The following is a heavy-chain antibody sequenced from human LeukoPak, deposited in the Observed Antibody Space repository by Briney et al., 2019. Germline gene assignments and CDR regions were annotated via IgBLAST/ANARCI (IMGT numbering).Heavy chain of an antibody. D-gene: IGHD6-13*01. V-gene: IGHV4-59*01. Sequence: PSETLSLTCTVSGGSISSYYWSWIRQPPGKGLEWIGYIYYSGSTNYNPSLKSRVTISVDTSKDQFSLKLSSVTAADTAVYYCARDSSSSIYYYYYMDVWGKGTTVTVSS. CDR3: ARDSSSSIYYYYYMDV. CDR1: GGSISSYY. CDR2: IYYSGST. J-gene: IGHJ6*03.